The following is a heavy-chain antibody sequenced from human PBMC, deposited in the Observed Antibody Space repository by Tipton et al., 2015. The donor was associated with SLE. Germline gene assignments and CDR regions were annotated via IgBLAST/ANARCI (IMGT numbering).Heavy chain of an antibody. D-gene: IGHD4-17*01. CDR1: GGSISSYY. Sequence: GLVKPSETLSLTCTVSGGSISSYYWSWIRQPPGKGLEWIGYIYYSGSTNYNPSLKSRVTISVDKSKNQFSLKLSSVTVADTAVYYCAKDYNHDNADYNWGQGTLVIVSS. J-gene: IGHJ4*02. CDR3: AKDYNHDNADYN. V-gene: IGHV4-59*12. CDR2: IYYSGST.